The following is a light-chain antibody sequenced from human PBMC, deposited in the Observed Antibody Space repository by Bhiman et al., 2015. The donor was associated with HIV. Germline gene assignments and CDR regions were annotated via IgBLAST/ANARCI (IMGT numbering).Light chain of an antibody. CDR2: QDD. CDR3: QAWDSSTYV. J-gene: IGLJ1*01. V-gene: IGLV3-1*01. CDR1: KLGDKY. Sequence: SYELTQPPSVSVLPGQTASISCSGDKLGDKYVCWYQQKPGQSPVLIMYQDDKRPSGIPERFSGSNSGNTATLTISGTQAMDEADYHCQAWDSSTYVFGTGTKVTVL.